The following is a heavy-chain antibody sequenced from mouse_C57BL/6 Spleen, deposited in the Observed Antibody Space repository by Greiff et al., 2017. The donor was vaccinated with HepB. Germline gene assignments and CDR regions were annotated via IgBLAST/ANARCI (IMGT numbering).Heavy chain of an antibody. CDR3: TRIYDGYYGDY. CDR2: IDPETGGT. J-gene: IGHJ2*01. D-gene: IGHD2-3*01. V-gene: IGHV1-15*01. CDR1: GYTFTDYE. Sequence: VQLVESGAELVRPGASVTLSCKASGYTFTDYEMHWVKQTPVHGLEWIGAIDPETGGTAYNQKFKGKAILTADKSSSTAYMELRSLTSEDSAVYYCTRIYDGYYGDYWGQGTTLTVSS.